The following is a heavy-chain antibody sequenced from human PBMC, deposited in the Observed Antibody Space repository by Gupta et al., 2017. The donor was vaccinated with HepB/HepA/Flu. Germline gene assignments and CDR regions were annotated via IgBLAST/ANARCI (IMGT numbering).Heavy chain of an antibody. D-gene: IGHD1-20*01. CDR3: TRVAQYNWNVIRGY. V-gene: IGHV3-49*04. CDR2: IKSKSYGGTT. Sequence: EVQLVESGGGKVQPGRSLRLSCTTSGFTFSGYAMSWVRQAPGKGLEWVGFIKSKSYGGTTEYAASVKGRFIISRDDSKGIAYLQMNSLKTEDTAVYYCTRVAQYNWNVIRGYWGQGTLVTVSS. J-gene: IGHJ4*02. CDR1: GFTFSGYA.